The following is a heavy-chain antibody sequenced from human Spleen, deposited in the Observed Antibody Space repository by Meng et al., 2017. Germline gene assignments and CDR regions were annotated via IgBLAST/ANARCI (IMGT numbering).Heavy chain of an antibody. V-gene: IGHV3-15*01. CDR2: IKTKAAGETT. Sequence: GESLKIPCVASGYTFRDAWMSWVRQAPGTGLEWVARIKTKAAGETTDYAAPVKGRFTISRDDSENTLYLQVNSLKTEDTAMYFCTSAHIFDSSGRQEAFKFWGQGTMVTVSS. J-gene: IGHJ3*01. D-gene: IGHD6-19*01. CDR3: TSAHIFDSSGRQEAFKF. CDR1: GYTFRDAW.